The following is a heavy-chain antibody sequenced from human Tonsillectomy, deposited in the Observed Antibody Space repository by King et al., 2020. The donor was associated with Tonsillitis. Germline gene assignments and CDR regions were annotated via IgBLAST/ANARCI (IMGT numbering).Heavy chain of an antibody. V-gene: IGHV4-34*01. CDR3: ARGDFAP. J-gene: IGHJ5*02. Sequence: VQLQQWGAGLLKPSETLSLTCAVYGGSFSAYYWSWIRQPPGKGMEWIGEISHSGNTNYNPSLKSRVTISVDASKNLFSLNLSSVTAADTAVYYCARGDFAPWGQGTLVTVSS. CDR2: ISHSGNT. CDR1: GGSFSAYY.